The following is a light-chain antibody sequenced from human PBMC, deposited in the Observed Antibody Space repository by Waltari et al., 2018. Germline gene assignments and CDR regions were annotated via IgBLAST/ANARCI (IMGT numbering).Light chain of an antibody. CDR2: HAP. CDR3: QKYESLPAT. J-gene: IGKJ1*01. V-gene: IGKV3-20*01. Sequence: EIVLTQSPGTLSLSPGERATLSCRASHRIGIYLAWYPQKPGQAPRLLMYHAPSRATGIPDRFSGSGSETDFSLTISRLEPEDFAVYYCQKYESLPATFGQGTKVEIK. CDR1: HRIGIY.